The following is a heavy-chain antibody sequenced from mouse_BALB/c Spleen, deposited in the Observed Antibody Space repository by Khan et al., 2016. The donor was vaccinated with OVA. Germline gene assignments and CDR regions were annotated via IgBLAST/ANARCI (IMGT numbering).Heavy chain of an antibody. CDR2: INPYNDGT. CDR1: GYTFTDYI. D-gene: IGHD1-1*01. V-gene: IGHV1S136*01. CDR3: ARDYGRSFWFAY. J-gene: IGHJ3*01. Sequence: VQLQQSGPELVKPGASVKMSCKASGYTFTDYIIHWVKQKPGQGLEWIGYINPYNDGTKYNEKFKGKATMTSDKSSSTVYMELSGLTSEDSAVYYCARDYGRSFWFAYWRQGTLVIVSA.